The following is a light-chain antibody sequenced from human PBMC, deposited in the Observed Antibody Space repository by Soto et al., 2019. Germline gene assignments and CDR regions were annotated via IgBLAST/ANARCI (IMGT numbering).Light chain of an antibody. CDR2: GAS. V-gene: IGKV3-15*01. J-gene: IGKJ1*01. Sequence: EIVMTQSPATLSVSPGERATLSCRASQSVSINLAWYQQKPGQAPRLLIYGASNRATGIPARFSGSGSGTEFTPTISSLQSEDFAVYYCQQYNNWPPWTFGQGTKVEIK. CDR1: QSVSIN. CDR3: QQYNNWPPWT.